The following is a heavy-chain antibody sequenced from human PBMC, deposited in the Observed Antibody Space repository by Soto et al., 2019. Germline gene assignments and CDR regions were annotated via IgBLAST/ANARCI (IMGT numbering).Heavy chain of an antibody. J-gene: IGHJ6*02. V-gene: IGHV5-51*01. CDR2: IYPGDSDT. Sequence: GESLKISCKGSGYSFTSYWIGWVRQMPGKGLEWMGIIYPGDSDTRYSPSFQGQVTISADKSISTAYLQWSSLKASDTAMYYCARTAAAGKYYYGTDVWGQGTKVTVS. D-gene: IGHD6-13*01. CDR1: GYSFTSYW. CDR3: ARTAAAGKYYYGTDV.